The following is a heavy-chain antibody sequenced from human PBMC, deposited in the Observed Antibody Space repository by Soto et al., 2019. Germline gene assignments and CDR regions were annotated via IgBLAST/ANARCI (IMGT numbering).Heavy chain of an antibody. J-gene: IGHJ4*02. D-gene: IGHD3-16*01. CDR1: GFTFSSYA. Sequence: EVQVLESGGGLVQPGGSLRLSCAASGFTFSSYAMSWVRQAPGKGLEWVSGISGSGGSTYYADSVKGRFTISRDNSKNTLYLQMNSLRAEDTAVYYCANLDGDPAIYIWGMTWGQGTLVTVSS. CDR3: ANLDGDPAIYIWGMT. V-gene: IGHV3-23*01. CDR2: ISGSGGST.